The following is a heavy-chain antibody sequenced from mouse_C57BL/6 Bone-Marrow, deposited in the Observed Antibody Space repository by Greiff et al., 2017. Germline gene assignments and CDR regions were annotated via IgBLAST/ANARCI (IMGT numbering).Heavy chain of an antibody. CDR2: IDPNSGGT. CDR1: GYTFTSYW. V-gene: IGHV1-72*01. D-gene: IGHD2-3*01. CDR3: ARSRWLLPYYFDY. J-gene: IGHJ2*01. Sequence: KESCKASGYTFTSYWMHWVKQRPGRGLEWIGRIDPNSGGTKYNEKFKSKATLTVDKPSSTAYMQLSSLTSEDSAVYYCARSRWLLPYYFDYGGRGTALTVSA.